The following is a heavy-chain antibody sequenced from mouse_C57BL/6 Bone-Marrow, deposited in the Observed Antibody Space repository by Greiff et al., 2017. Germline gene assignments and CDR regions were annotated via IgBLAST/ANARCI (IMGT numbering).Heavy chain of an antibody. CDR2: ISSGGSYT. D-gene: IGHD2-1*01. CDR3: ARHLLVAMDY. V-gene: IGHV5-6*01. Sequence: EVKLVESGGDLVKPGGSLKLSCAASGFTFSSYGMSWVRQTPDKRLEWVATISSGGSYTYYPDSVKGRFTISRDNAKNTLYLQMSSLKSEDTAMYYCARHLLVAMDYWGQGTSVTVSS. J-gene: IGHJ4*01. CDR1: GFTFSSYG.